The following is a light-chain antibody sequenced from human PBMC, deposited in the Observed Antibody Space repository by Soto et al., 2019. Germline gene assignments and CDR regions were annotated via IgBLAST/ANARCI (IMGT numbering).Light chain of an antibody. V-gene: IGKV3-15*01. CDR2: DSS. Sequence: EIVMTQSPSTLSVSPGERATLSCRASQSVSSSVAWYQQKPGQAPRLLIYDSSSRATGVPARFSGSGSGTEFSLAISSLQSEDFAVYYCQQYYNWPPTWTLGRGTKVDIK. CDR1: QSVSSS. CDR3: QQYYNWPPTWT. J-gene: IGKJ1*01.